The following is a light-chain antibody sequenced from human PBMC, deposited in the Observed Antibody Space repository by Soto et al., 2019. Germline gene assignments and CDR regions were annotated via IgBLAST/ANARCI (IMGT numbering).Light chain of an antibody. V-gene: IGLV1-44*01. CDR1: SSNIGSNP. CDR3: AAWDDSLHGPV. CDR2: TNN. Sequence: QSVLTQPPSASGTPGQRVTISCSGSSSNIGSNPVNWYQQLPGTAPKLLIYTNNQRPSGVPDRFSGSKSGTSASLAISGLQSEDEADYNCAAWDDSLHGPVFGGGTKLTVL. J-gene: IGLJ2*01.